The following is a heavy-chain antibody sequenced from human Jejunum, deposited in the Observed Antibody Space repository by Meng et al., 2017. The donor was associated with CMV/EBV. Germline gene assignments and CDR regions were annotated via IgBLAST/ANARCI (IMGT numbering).Heavy chain of an antibody. J-gene: IGHJ4*02. CDR1: GFTFSQDW. V-gene: IGHV3-7*01. Sequence: AASGFTFSQDWMGWVRQAPGKGLKWVANMNPAGTEKYYVDSVKGRFTISRDNAENSLHLQMNSLRGDDMGVYYCAKNHVLFGMNDEWGQGILVTVSS. D-gene: IGHD3-3*01. CDR3: AKNHVLFGMNDE. CDR2: MNPAGTEK.